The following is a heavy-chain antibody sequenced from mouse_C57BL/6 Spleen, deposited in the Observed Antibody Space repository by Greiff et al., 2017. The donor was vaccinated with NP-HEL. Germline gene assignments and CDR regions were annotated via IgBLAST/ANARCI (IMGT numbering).Heavy chain of an antibody. V-gene: IGHV1-52*01. CDR1: GYTFTSYW. CDR3: ARWDRTKAMDY. D-gene: IGHD2-14*01. J-gene: IGHJ4*01. CDR2: IDPSDSET. Sequence: QVQLQQPGAELVRPGSSVKLSCKASGYTFTSYWMHWVKQRPIQGLEWIGNIDPSDSETHYNQKFKDKATLTVDKSSSTAYMQLSSLTSEDSAVYYGARWDRTKAMDYWGQGTSVTVSS.